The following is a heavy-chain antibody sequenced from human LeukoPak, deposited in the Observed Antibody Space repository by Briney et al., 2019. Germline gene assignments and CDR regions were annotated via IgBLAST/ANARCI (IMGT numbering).Heavy chain of an antibody. CDR2: IKHDESEK. D-gene: IGHD1-26*01. CDR1: GFSFNSDW. Sequence: GGSLRLSCAASGFSFNSDWMDWVRQAPGKGLEWVANIKHDESEKNYLDSVKGRFTISRDNSKNTLYLQMNSLRAEDTALYFCAKKAQYNGNYPLDYWGQGTLVTVSS. CDR3: AKKAQYNGNYPLDY. V-gene: IGHV3-7*03. J-gene: IGHJ4*02.